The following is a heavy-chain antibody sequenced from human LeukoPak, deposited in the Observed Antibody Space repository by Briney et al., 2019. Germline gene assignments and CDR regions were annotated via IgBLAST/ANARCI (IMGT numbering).Heavy chain of an antibody. CDR3: ARVCSSTSCYRDAFDI. V-gene: IGHV4-30-4*08. D-gene: IGHD2-2*01. CDR2: IYYIGST. Sequence: SETLSLTCTVSGGSISSGDYYWSWIRQPPGKGLEGIGYIYYIGSTYYNPSLKSRVTISVDTSKNQFSLKLSSVTAADTAVYYCARVCSSTSCYRDAFDIWGQGTMVTVSS. CDR1: GGSISSGDYY. J-gene: IGHJ3*02.